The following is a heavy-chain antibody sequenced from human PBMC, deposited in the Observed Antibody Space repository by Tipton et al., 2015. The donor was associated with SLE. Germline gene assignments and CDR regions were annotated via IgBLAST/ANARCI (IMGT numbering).Heavy chain of an antibody. CDR1: GYSIRSDYY. CDR3: ARIFGSESSWGMDV. D-gene: IGHD3-10*01. J-gene: IGHJ6*02. CDR2: IFHSGRT. Sequence: GLVKPSETLSLTCVVSGYSIRSDYYWGWIRQPPGKGLEWIGSIFHSGRTYYNPSLKSRVTISVDTSKNQFSLKLNSVTAADTAVYYCARIFGSESSWGMDVWGQGTTVTVPS. V-gene: IGHV4-38-2*01.